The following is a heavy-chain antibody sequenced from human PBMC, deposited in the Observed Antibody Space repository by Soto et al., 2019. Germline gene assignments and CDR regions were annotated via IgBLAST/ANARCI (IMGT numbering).Heavy chain of an antibody. CDR3: ARDQGVVASAMEGRFDY. D-gene: IGHD2-15*01. V-gene: IGHV1-18*01. CDR2: ISAYKGNT. CDR1: GYIFSNYG. Sequence: QAQLVQSGAEVRRPGASVKVSCKASGYIFSNYGISWVRQAPGQGLEWMGWISAYKGNTNYAQKFQGRVTMTTDTSTSTAYMEVRSLRSDDTALYYCARDQGVVASAMEGRFDYWGQGTLVTVSS. J-gene: IGHJ4*02.